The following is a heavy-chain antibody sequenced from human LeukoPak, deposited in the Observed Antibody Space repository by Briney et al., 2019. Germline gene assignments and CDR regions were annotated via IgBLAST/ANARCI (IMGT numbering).Heavy chain of an antibody. V-gene: IGHV3-48*02. Sequence: GGSLRLSCAASGFIFSSYSMNWVRQAPGEGLEWVLYIGPSSSTIFYADSVKGRFTIFRDDGENSLYLQMNSLRDEDTAVYYCAGERGYDSGWYLDYWGQGTRVTVSS. CDR3: AGERGYDSGWYLDY. CDR2: IGPSSSTI. CDR1: GFIFSSYS. D-gene: IGHD6-19*01. J-gene: IGHJ4*02.